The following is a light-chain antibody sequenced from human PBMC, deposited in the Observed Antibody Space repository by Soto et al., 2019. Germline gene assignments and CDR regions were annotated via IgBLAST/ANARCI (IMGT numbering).Light chain of an antibody. CDR2: KAS. Sequence: IQMTQSPSSLSASVGDRVTITCRASQSISNWLAWYQQKPGKAPKILIYKASSLESGVPSRFSGSGSETDFTLTITSLHPDDFATYDCQQYNGYRWTFGQGTKVDIK. V-gene: IGKV1-5*03. CDR3: QQYNGYRWT. CDR1: QSISNW. J-gene: IGKJ1*01.